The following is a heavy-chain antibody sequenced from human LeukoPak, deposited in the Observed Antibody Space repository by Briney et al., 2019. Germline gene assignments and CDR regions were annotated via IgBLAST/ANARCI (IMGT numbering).Heavy chain of an antibody. CDR2: ISAYNGNT. Sequence: ASVKVSCKASGYTFTSYGISWVRQAPGQGLEWMRWISAYNGNTNYAQKLQGRVTMTTGTSTSTAYMELRSLRSDDTAVYYCARDADSGSYFNWFDPWGQGTLVTVSS. J-gene: IGHJ5*02. CDR3: ARDADSGSYFNWFDP. V-gene: IGHV1-18*01. D-gene: IGHD1-26*01. CDR1: GYTFTSYG.